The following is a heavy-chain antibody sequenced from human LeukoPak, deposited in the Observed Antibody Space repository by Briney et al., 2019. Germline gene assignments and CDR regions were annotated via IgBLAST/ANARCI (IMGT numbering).Heavy chain of an antibody. CDR1: GFTFSSYG. CDR2: IWYDGSNK. V-gene: IGHV3-33*01. D-gene: IGHD3-22*01. Sequence: GGSLRLSCAASGFTFSSYGMHWVRQAPGKGLEWVAVIWYDGSNKYYADSVKGRFTISRDNSKNTLYLQMNSLRAEDTAVYYCARDSSEYYYDSSGYYYGTLDYWGQGTLVTVSS. J-gene: IGHJ4*02. CDR3: ARDSSEYYYDSSGYYYGTLDY.